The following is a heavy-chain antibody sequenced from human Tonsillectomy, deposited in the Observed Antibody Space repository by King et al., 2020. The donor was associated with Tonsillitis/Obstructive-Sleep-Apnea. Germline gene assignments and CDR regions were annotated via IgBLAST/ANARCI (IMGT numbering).Heavy chain of an antibody. Sequence: QLQESGPGLVKPSETLSLTCTVSGGSISSYYWSWIRQPPGKGLEWIGYIYYSGSTHSNPSLKSRVTVSVDTSKNQFSLKLSPVTAADTAVYYCARGSNLAYYYYYMDVWGKGTTVTVS. CDR3: ARGSNLAYYYYYMDV. CDR1: GGSISSYY. CDR2: IYYSGST. J-gene: IGHJ6*03. D-gene: IGHD1-26*01. V-gene: IGHV4-59*12.